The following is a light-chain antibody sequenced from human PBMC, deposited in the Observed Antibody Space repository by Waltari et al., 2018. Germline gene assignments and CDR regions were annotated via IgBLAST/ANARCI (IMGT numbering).Light chain of an antibody. J-gene: IGLJ3*02. Sequence: QSVLTQPPSVSAAPGQMVTISCPGSNSNIGNNYVSWYQQLPGTAPKLLIYDNDKRHSAVPDRFSGSKSATSATLAITGLRTGDAADYYCGTWDSGLSTWVFGGGTKLTVL. CDR1: NSNIGNNY. CDR2: DND. V-gene: IGLV1-51*01. CDR3: GTWDSGLSTWV.